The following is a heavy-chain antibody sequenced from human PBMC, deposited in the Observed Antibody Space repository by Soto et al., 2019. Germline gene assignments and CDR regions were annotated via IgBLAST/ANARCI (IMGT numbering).Heavy chain of an antibody. CDR3: ARVNVDTSMVIKYNWFDP. CDR2: IIPIFGTA. J-gene: IGHJ5*02. V-gene: IGHV1-69*13. CDR1: GGTFSSYA. Sequence: SVKGSCKDSGGTFSSYAFRWVRQAPGQAFEWMGGIIPIFGTANYAQKFQGIVTITADESTSTAYMELSSLRSEDTAVYYCARVNVDTSMVIKYNWFDPWGQGTLVTV. D-gene: IGHD5-18*01.